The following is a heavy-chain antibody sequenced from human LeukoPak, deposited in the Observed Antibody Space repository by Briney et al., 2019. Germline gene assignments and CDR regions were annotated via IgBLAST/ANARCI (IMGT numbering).Heavy chain of an antibody. CDR1: GGSISSGGYY. V-gene: IGHV4-61*08. D-gene: IGHD3-10*01. CDR3: AREGITMVRGVPYYYYGMDV. CDR2: IYTSGST. J-gene: IGHJ6*02. Sequence: SETLSLTCTVSGGSISSGGYYWSWIRQHPGKGLEWIGYIYTSGSTNYNPSLKSRVTISVDTSKNQFSLKLSSVTAADTAVYYCAREGITMVRGVPYYYYGMDVWGQGTTVTVSS.